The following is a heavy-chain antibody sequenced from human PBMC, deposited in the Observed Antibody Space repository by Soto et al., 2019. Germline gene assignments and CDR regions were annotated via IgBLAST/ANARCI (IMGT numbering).Heavy chain of an antibody. CDR1: GGSISSGGYY. J-gene: IGHJ4*02. CDR3: ARVRVLGYCSGGSCYYFAY. D-gene: IGHD2-15*01. CDR2: IYYSGST. Sequence: PSETLSLTCTVSGGSISSGGYYWSWIRQHPGKGLEWIGYIYYSGSTYYNPSLKSRVTISVDTSKNQFSLKLSSVTAADTAVYYCARVRVLGYCSGGSCYYFAYWGQGTLVTVSS. V-gene: IGHV4-31*03.